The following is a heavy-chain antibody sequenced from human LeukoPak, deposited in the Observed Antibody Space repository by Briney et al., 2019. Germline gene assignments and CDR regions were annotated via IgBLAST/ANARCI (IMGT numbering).Heavy chain of an antibody. CDR1: GGSISSSSYY. CDR2: IYYSGST. Sequence: SETLSLTCTVSGGSISSSSYYWGWIRQPPGKGLEWIGSIYYSGSTYYNPSLKSRVTISVDTSKNQFSLKLGSVTAADTAVYYCHLVVVAADYFDYWGQGTLVTVSS. D-gene: IGHD2-15*01. J-gene: IGHJ4*02. CDR3: HLVVVAADYFDY. V-gene: IGHV4-39*01.